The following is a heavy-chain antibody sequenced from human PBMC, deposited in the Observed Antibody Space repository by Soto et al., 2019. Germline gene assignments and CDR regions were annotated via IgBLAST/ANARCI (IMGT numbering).Heavy chain of an antibody. CDR1: GFTFSNYW. D-gene: IGHD2-15*01. CDR3: ARGGRHCSGGGCYSNYYAMDV. J-gene: IGHJ6*02. Sequence: LRLSCAASGFTFSNYWMSWVRQAPGKGLKWVADIKQDGSEIYFVDSVKGRFTISRDNVEDSVYLQMNSLRAEDTAVYYCARGGRHCSGGGCYSNYYAMDVWGQGTTVTVSS. V-gene: IGHV3-7*01. CDR2: IKQDGSEI.